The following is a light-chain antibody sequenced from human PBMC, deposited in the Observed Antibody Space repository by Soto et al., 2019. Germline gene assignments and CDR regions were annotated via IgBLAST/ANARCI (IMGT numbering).Light chain of an antibody. J-gene: IGKJ5*01. CDR3: QQSYSTPVT. Sequence: DIQMTQSPSSLSASVGDRVTITCRASQIMSNYLNWYQQKPGRAPKLLIYAASSLQSGVPSRFSGSGSGTDFTLTISSLQPEDFATYYCQQSYSTPVTFGQGTRLESK. CDR2: AAS. V-gene: IGKV1-39*01. CDR1: QIMSNY.